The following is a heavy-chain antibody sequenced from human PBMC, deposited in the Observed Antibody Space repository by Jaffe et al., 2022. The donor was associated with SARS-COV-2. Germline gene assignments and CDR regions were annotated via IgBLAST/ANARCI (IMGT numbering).Heavy chain of an antibody. CDR3: ARVGSGSYLTFDI. J-gene: IGHJ3*02. CDR1: GYSISSGYY. D-gene: IGHD1-26*01. Sequence: QVQLQESGPGLVKPSETLSLSCTVSGYSISSGYYWGWIRQPPGKGLQWIGSIYQSGNTHYNPSLKSRVTISVDTSKNQFSLKLSSVTAADTAVYSCARVGSGSYLTFDIWGQGTMVTVSS. CDR2: IYQSGNT. V-gene: IGHV4-38-2*02.